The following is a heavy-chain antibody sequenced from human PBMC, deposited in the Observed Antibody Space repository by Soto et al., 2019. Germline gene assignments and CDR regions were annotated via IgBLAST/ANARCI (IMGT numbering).Heavy chain of an antibody. CDR2: IIPIFGTA. Sequence: SVKVSCKASGGTFSSYAISWVRQAPGQGLEWMGGIIPIFGTANYAQKFQGRVTITADTSASTAYMELSSLRSEDTAVYYCARDDFYYYGMDVWGQGTTVTVSS. J-gene: IGHJ6*02. CDR1: GGTFSSYA. V-gene: IGHV1-69*06. CDR3: ARDDFYYYGMDV.